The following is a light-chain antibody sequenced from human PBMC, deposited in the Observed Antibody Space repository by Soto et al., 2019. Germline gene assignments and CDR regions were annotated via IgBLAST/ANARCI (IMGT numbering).Light chain of an antibody. CDR1: QSVFSNC. J-gene: IGKJ5*01. V-gene: IGKV3-20*01. CDR2: DAS. CDR3: QQYRNSTLVT. Sequence: EIVLTQSPGTLSLSPGERATLSCRASQSVFSNCLAWYQQKPGQAPRVLIHDASTRATGIPDRFSGSGSGTDFTLTISRLEPEDFAVYSCQQYRNSTLVTFGQGTRLEIK.